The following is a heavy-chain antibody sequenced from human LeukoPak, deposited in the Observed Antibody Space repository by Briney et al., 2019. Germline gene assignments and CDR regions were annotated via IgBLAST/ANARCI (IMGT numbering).Heavy chain of an antibody. CDR3: AKEITSGSYYNFFDP. D-gene: IGHD1-26*01. CDR2: IWSDGSNK. CDR1: GFTFSNYG. Sequence: GGSLRLSCAASGFTFSNYGIHWVRQAPGKGLEWVAIIWSDGSNKYYADSVKGRFTISRDNSKNTLYLQMNSLRAEDTAVYYCAKEITSGSYYNFFDPWGQGTLVTVSP. J-gene: IGHJ5*02. V-gene: IGHV3-30*02.